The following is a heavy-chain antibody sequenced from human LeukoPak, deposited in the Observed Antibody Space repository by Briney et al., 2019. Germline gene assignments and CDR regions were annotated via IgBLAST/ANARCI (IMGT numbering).Heavy chain of an antibody. Sequence: PSGTLSLTCAVPGGSINTNDWWRWVRQPPGKGLEWIGEINHSGSTNYNPSLKSRVTISVDTSKNQFSLKLSSVTAADTAVYYCARGNSSGWYLGRFDYWGQGTLVTVSS. J-gene: IGHJ4*02. CDR2: INHSGST. CDR3: ARGNSSGWYLGRFDY. D-gene: IGHD6-19*01. CDR1: GGSINTNDW. V-gene: IGHV4-4*02.